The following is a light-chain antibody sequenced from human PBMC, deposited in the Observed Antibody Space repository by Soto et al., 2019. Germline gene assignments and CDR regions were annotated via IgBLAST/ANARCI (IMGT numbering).Light chain of an antibody. J-gene: IGLJ1*01. Sequence: QSVRTQRRAVSGSPGQSVTLSCTGTSSDVGGYNYVSWSQLHPGKAPKVMIYDVSKRPSGVPDRFSCSKSGNPASLPISGLQSVYESEYSCSSYACSFSFHVFGTGTKVTVL. V-gene: IGLV2-11*01. CDR1: SSDVGGYNY. CDR2: DVS. CDR3: SSYACSFSFHV.